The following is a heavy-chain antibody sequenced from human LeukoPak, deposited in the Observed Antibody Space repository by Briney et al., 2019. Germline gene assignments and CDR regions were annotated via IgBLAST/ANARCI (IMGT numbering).Heavy chain of an antibody. Sequence: GGSLRLSCAASGFTFSRYAMHWVRQAPGTGLEWVAVISYDGSNKYYADSVKGRFTISRDNSKNTLYLQMNSLRAEDTAVYYCAREDPAFLTGYYTTLSGFDPWGQGTLVTVSS. CDR2: ISYDGSNK. D-gene: IGHD3-9*01. J-gene: IGHJ5*02. V-gene: IGHV3-30-3*01. CDR3: AREDPAFLTGYYTTLSGFDP. CDR1: GFTFSRYA.